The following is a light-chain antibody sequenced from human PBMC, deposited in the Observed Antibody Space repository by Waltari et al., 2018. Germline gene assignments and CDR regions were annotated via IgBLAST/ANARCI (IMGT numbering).Light chain of an antibody. Sequence: SYELTQPPSVSVSPGQTARITCSGDKLGDQYACWYQQKPGQSPVLVIYQDSNRPAGIPERFSGSNSGNTATLTISGTQAMDEADYYCQTWDRNTGGVFGTGTKVTVL. CDR3: QTWDRNTGGV. CDR1: KLGDQY. V-gene: IGLV3-1*01. CDR2: QDS. J-gene: IGLJ1*01.